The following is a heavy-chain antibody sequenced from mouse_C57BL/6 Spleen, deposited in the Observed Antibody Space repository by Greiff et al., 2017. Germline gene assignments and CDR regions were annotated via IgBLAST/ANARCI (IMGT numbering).Heavy chain of an antibody. J-gene: IGHJ4*01. CDR3: ARDGSSYGYAMDY. CDR1: GYTFTSYW. Sequence: QVQLQQPGAELVRPGSSVKLSCKASGYTFTSYWMHWVKQRPIQGLEWIGNIDPSDSETHYNQKFKDKATLTVDTSSSTAYMQLSSRTSEDSAVHYGARDGSSYGYAMDYWGQGTSVTVSS. D-gene: IGHD1-1*01. CDR2: IDPSDSET. V-gene: IGHV1-52*01.